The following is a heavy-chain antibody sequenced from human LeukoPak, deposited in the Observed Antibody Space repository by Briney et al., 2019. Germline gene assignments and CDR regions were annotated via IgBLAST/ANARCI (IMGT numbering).Heavy chain of an antibody. V-gene: IGHV3-23*01. CDR1: GFTFSSYA. D-gene: IGHD6-19*01. Sequence: QTGGSLRLSCAASGFTFSSYAMSWVRQAPGKGLEWVSAISGSGGSTYYADSVKGRFTISRDNSKNTLYLQMNSLRAEDTAVYYCAKSHTRAVAGGWIDYWGQGALVTVSS. J-gene: IGHJ4*02. CDR3: AKSHTRAVAGGWIDY. CDR2: ISGSGGST.